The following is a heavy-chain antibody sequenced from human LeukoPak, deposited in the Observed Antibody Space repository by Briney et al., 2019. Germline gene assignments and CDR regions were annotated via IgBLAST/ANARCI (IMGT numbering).Heavy chain of an antibody. J-gene: IGHJ5*02. CDR1: GGFIRNYY. CDR3: ARGDYDGWFDP. CDR2: IHDRGST. Sequence: SETLSLTCTVSGGFIRNYYWTWIRQPPGKGREWIGFIHDRGSTNYNPSLKSRVTISVDTSRKQFSLKLSSVTPADTAVYFCARGDYDGWFDPWGQGTLVTVSS. D-gene: IGHD4-23*01. V-gene: IGHV4-59*01.